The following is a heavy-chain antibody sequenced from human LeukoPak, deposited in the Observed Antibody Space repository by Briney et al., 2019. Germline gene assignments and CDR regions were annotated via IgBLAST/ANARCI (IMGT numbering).Heavy chain of an antibody. CDR1: GFTLRNYA. Sequence: GGSLRLSCAASGFTLRNYAMHCVRQAPGKGLEHVSAISSNGGSTDYANSVKGRFTISRDNSKNTVYLQMVSLRAEDMAVYYCARGMSSALWYGEFYDWSQGTLVTVSS. CDR2: ISSNGGST. CDR3: ARGMSSALWYGEFYD. J-gene: IGHJ4*02. D-gene: IGHD3-10*01. V-gene: IGHV3-64*01.